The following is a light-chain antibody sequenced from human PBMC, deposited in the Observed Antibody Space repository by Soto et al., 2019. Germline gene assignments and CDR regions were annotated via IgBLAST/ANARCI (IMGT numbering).Light chain of an antibody. V-gene: IGKV3-20*01. J-gene: IGKJ5*01. CDR2: GAS. CDR3: QHFGNSLWT. CDR1: QSVATRN. Sequence: EIVLTQSPGTLSLSPGQRATLSCRASQSVATRNLAWYQQKSGQAPRRLIYGASSRAVHTPDRFSGSGSGTDCTLTISGLEPEDFAMYYCQHFGNSLWTFGQGTRPEIK.